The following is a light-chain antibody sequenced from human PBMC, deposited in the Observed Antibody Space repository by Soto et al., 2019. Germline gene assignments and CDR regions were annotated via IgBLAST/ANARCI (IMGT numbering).Light chain of an antibody. CDR1: QSLLYIDGYNY. CDR2: SAS. CDR3: MQARQTPFT. J-gene: IGKJ3*01. V-gene: IGKV2-28*01. Sequence: DIVMTQSPLSLPVTPGEPASISCTSSQSLLYIDGYNYLDWYLQKPGQPPKLLIYSASNRASGVPARFSGSGSGTDFTLKISRVEAEEVGVYFCMQARQTPFTFGPGTKVDIK.